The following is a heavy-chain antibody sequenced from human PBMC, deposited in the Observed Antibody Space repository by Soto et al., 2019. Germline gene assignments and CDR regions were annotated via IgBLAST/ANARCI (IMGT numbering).Heavy chain of an antibody. V-gene: IGHV1-24*01. CDR2: FDPDEAET. Sequence: QVQLVQSGAEVKKPGASVKVSCKVSGYTLNEVAMHWVRQAPGIGLEWLGGFDPDEAETIYAQHFQGRVTMTEDTSTDTVYMELSSLRSEDTALYFCTTYHGDYNFDHWGQGTLVTVSS. J-gene: IGHJ5*02. CDR3: TTYHGDYNFDH. D-gene: IGHD4-17*01. CDR1: GYTLNEVA.